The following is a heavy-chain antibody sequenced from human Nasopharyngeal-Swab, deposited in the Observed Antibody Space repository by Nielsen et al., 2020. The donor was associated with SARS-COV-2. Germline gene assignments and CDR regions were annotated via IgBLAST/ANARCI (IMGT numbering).Heavy chain of an antibody. V-gene: IGHV2-26*01. D-gene: IGHD3-10*01. J-gene: IGHJ4*02. Sequence: WIRQPPGKALEWLAHIFSNDKKSYNSSLKTRVTISKDTSKSQVVLTMTNMDLVDTATYYCARIVDYYGPGSFPFFDFWGQGIPVTVSS. CDR3: ARIVDYYGPGSFPFFDF. CDR2: IFSNDKK.